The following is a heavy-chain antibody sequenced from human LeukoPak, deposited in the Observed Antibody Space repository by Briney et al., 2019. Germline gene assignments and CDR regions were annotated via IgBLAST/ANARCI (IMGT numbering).Heavy chain of an antibody. CDR1: GFTFRNCA. CDR3: AKHVSGSLFYFDY. Sequence: GGSLRLSCAASGFTFRNCAMSWVRQAPGKGLEWVSGISGTGYNTYYADSVEGRFTISRDNSKNTLYLQINSLGAEDTAVYYCAKHVSGSLFYFDYWGQRTLVTVSS. V-gene: IGHV3-23*01. J-gene: IGHJ4*02. CDR2: ISGTGYNT. D-gene: IGHD3-10*01.